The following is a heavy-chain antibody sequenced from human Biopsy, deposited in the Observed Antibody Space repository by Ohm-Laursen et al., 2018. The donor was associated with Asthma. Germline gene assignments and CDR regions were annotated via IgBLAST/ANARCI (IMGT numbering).Heavy chain of an antibody. CDR1: RFTYE. J-gene: IGHJ4*02. V-gene: IGHV3-30*18. Sequence: SLRLSCAAPRFTYEMHWVRQAPGKGLEWLAVISDDAINTYYADSVKGRFTLSRDNSENTLYLHMSSLRTDDTALYYCAKMSEPSYWGQGTWVTVSS. CDR3: AKMSEPSY. CDR2: ISDDAINT. D-gene: IGHD1-26*01.